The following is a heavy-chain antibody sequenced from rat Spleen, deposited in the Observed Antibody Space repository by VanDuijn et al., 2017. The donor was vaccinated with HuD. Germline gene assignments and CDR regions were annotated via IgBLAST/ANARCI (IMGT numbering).Heavy chain of an antibody. CDR1: GFTFSDYY. CDR3: TRVRHSSYGVMDA. Sequence: EVQLVESDGGLVQPGRSLKLSCAASGFTFSDYYMAWVRQAPTKGLEWVATISTSGGSTYYRDSVKGRFTVSRDNAKSTLYLQMNSLRSEDTATYYCTRVRHSSYGVMDAWGQGASVTVSS. J-gene: IGHJ4*01. D-gene: IGHD1-2*01. CDR2: ISTSGGST. V-gene: IGHV5-27*01.